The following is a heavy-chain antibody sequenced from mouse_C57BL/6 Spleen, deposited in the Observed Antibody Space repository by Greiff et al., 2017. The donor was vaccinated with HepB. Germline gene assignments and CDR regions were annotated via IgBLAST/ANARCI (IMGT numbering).Heavy chain of an antibody. J-gene: IGHJ4*01. CDR1: GFTFSDYY. Sequence: EVKLVESAGGLVQPGSSMKLSCTASGFTFSDYYMAWVRQVPEKGLEWVANINYDGSSTYYLDSLKSRFIISRDNAKNILYLQMSSLKSEDTATYYCARDGSYYYGSSPYYAMDYWGQGTSVTVSS. CDR3: ARDGSYYYGSSPYYAMDY. D-gene: IGHD1-1*01. CDR2: INYDGSST. V-gene: IGHV5-16*01.